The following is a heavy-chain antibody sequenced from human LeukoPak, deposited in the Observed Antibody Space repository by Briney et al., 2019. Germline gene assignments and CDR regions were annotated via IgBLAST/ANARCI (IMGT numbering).Heavy chain of an antibody. J-gene: IGHJ4*02. CDR3: ARDGRNEERWDY. CDR1: GFTFSSYA. CDR2: ISGSGGST. V-gene: IGHV3-23*01. D-gene: IGHD1-1*01. Sequence: PGGSLRLSCVVSGFTFSSYAMSWVRRAPGKGLEWVSAISGSGGSTYYADSVKGRFTISRDNSKNSLYLQMNSLRAEDTAVYYCARDGRNEERWDYWGQGTLVTVSS.